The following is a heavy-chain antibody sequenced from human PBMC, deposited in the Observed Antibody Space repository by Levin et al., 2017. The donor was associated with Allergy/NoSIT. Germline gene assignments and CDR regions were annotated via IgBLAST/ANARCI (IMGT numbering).Heavy chain of an antibody. CDR3: ARDNRGYCSGGSCSNWYFDL. J-gene: IGHJ2*01. CDR1: GGSISSYY. Sequence: SETLSLTCTVSGGSISSYYWSWIRQPPGKGLEWIGYIYYSGSTNYNPSLKSRVTISVDTSKNQFSLKLSSVTAADTAVYYCARDNRGYCSGGSCSNWYFDLWGRGTLVTVSS. D-gene: IGHD2-15*01. CDR2: IYYSGST. V-gene: IGHV4-59*01.